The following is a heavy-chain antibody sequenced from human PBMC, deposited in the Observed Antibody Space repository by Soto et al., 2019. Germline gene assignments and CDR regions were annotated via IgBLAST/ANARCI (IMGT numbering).Heavy chain of an antibody. CDR3: ARGGRARYGFDF. D-gene: IGHD1-1*01. J-gene: IGHJ4*02. CDR1: GFTFSNSA. CDR2: ISDSGGST. Sequence: EVQLLESGGGLVQPGGSLSLSCAASGFTFSNSAMSWVRQAPGKGIDWVSGISDSGGSTYYADSVKGRFTISRDNSKNTLYLQMSSLRAEDTAVEYCARGGRARYGFDFWGQGTLVTVSS. V-gene: IGHV3-23*01.